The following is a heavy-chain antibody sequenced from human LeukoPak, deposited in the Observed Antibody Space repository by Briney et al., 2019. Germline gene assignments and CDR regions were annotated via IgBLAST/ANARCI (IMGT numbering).Heavy chain of an antibody. CDR3: AKDPHSSGWYGYFQH. V-gene: IGHV3-66*01. J-gene: IGHJ1*01. D-gene: IGHD6-19*01. CDR1: GFTVSSNY. CDR2: IYSGGST. Sequence: GGSLRLSCAASGFTVSSNYMSWVRQAPGKGLEWVSVIYSGGSTYYADSVKGRFTISRDNSKNTLYLQMNSLRAEDTAVYYCAKDPHSSGWYGYFQHWGQGTLVTVSS.